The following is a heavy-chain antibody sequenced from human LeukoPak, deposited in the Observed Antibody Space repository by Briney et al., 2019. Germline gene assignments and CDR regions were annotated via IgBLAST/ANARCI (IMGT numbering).Heavy chain of an antibody. CDR2: ISGSGGST. CDR1: GFTFSTYW. J-gene: IGHJ4*02. CDR3: AKDDGGLTDY. Sequence: GGSLRLSCAASGFTFSTYWMSWVRQAPGKGLEWVSAISGSGGSTYYADSVKGRFTISRDNSKNTLYLQMNSLRAEDTAVYYCAKDDGGLTDYWGQGTLVTVSS. V-gene: IGHV3-23*01. D-gene: IGHD4-23*01.